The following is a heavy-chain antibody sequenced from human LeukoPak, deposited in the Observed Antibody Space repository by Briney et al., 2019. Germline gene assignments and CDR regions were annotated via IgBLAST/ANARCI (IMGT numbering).Heavy chain of an antibody. CDR3: AKAGTGTNMIFDY. V-gene: IGHV3-23*01. J-gene: IGHJ4*02. CDR2: VSSNGAKT. Sequence: TGGSLRLSCAASGFTFSSYAITWVRQAPGKGLEWVSAVSSNGAKTYYADSVKGRFTISRDNYKNMVFLQMNSLRAEDTAVYYCAKAGTGTNMIFDYWGQGTLVTVSS. D-gene: IGHD1-1*01. CDR1: GFTFSSYA.